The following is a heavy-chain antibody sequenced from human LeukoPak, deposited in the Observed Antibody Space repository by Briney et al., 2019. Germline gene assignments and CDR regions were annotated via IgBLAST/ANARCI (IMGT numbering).Heavy chain of an antibody. J-gene: IGHJ4*02. CDR2: ISYSGSS. CDR3: ARSHGGY. CDR1: GGSVSSTIYC. Sequence: SETLSLTCTVSGGSVSSTIYCWGWIRQPPGKGLEWIGYISYSGSSYYTPSLKSRVTMTIDTSKNQFSLNLNSVTAADTAVYYCARSHGGYWGQGTLVSVSS. V-gene: IGHV4-39*01. D-gene: IGHD3-10*01.